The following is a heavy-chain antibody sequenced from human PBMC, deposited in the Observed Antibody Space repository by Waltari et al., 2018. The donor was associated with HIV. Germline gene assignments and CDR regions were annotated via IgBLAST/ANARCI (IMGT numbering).Heavy chain of an antibody. CDR1: GGTFSSYA. V-gene: IGHV1-69*01. D-gene: IGHD3-22*01. Sequence: QVQLVQSGAEVKKPGSSVKVSCKAPGGTFSSYAISWVRQAPGQGLEWMGGIIPIFGTANYAQKFQGRVTITADESTSTAYMELSSLRSEDTAVYYCARGSRITMIVEEYFQHWGQGTLVTVSS. J-gene: IGHJ1*01. CDR2: IIPIFGTA. CDR3: ARGSRITMIVEEYFQH.